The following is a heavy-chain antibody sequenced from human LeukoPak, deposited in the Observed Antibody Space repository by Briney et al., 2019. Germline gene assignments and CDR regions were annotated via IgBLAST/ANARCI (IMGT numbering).Heavy chain of an antibody. CDR3: AKDLIWYSSSPYYYGMDV. CDR1: GFTFSSYG. D-gene: IGHD6-6*01. J-gene: IGHJ6*02. V-gene: IGHV3-30*18. CDR2: ISYDGSNK. Sequence: GGSLRLSCAASGFTFSSYGMHWVRQAPGKGLEWVAVISYDGSNKYYADFVKGRFTISRDNSKNTLYLQMNSLRAEDTAVYYCAKDLIWYSSSPYYYGMDVWGQGTTVTVSS.